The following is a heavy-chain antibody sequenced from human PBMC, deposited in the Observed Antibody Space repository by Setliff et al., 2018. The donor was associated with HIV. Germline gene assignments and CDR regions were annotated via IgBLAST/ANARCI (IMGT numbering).Heavy chain of an antibody. D-gene: IGHD2-2*02. V-gene: IGHV1-2*06. CDR3: ARSSISEYLLYY. CDR1: GYTSTGYY. J-gene: IGHJ4*01. Sequence: GASVQVSCKASGYTSTGYYVHWVRQAPGQGLEWMGRINLNSGGTTYAQRFQGRVTMTWDTSISTAYMELSRLTSDDTAVYHCARSSISEYLLYYWGHGTLVTVSS. CDR2: INLNSGGT.